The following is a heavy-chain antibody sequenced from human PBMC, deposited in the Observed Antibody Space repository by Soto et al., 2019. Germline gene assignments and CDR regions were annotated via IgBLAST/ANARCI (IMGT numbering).Heavy chain of an antibody. CDR2: INAGNGNI. D-gene: IGHD6-19*01. Sequence: QVQLVQSGAEVKKPGASVKVSCKASGYTFTSYAMQWVRQAAGQRLEWMGWINAGNGNIKYSQKFQGRVTITRDTSASTAYIELSSLRSEDTTVYYCARDLGGWTDYWGQGTLVTVSS. V-gene: IGHV1-3*01. CDR1: GYTFTSYA. J-gene: IGHJ4*02. CDR3: ARDLGGWTDY.